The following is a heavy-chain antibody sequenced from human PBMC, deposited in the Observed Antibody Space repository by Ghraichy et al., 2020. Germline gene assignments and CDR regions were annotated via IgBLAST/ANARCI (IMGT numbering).Heavy chain of an antibody. CDR2: ISWNSGSI. Sequence: SLNISCAASGFTFDDYAMHWVRQAPGKGLEWVSGISWNSGSIGYADSVKGRFTISRDNAKNSLYLQMNSLRAEDTALYYCAKSLTGAYYYYYGMDVWGQGTTVTVSS. V-gene: IGHV3-9*01. D-gene: IGHD4/OR15-4a*01. CDR3: AKSLTGAYYYYYGMDV. J-gene: IGHJ6*02. CDR1: GFTFDDYA.